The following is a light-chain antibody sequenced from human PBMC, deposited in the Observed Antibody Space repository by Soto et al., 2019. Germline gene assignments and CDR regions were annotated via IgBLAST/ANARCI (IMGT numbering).Light chain of an antibody. CDR1: NSNIGKNY. Sequence: QAVVTQPPSVSAAPGQKVTISCSGGNSNIGKNYVSWYQQLPGTAPKLLIYDNIKRPSGIPDRFSGSKSGTSGTLGITGLQTGDEADYYCGTWDTSLSSVVFGGGTKVTVL. CDR3: GTWDTSLSSVV. J-gene: IGLJ2*01. CDR2: DNI. V-gene: IGLV1-51*01.